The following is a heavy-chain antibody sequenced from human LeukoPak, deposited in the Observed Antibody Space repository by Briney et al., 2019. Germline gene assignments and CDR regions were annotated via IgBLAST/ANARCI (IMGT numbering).Heavy chain of an antibody. CDR2: IYYSGST. Sequence: SETLSLTCTVSGGSISSYYWSWIRQPPGKGLEWIGYIYYSGSTNYNPSLKSRVTISVDTSKNQFSLKLSSVTAADTAVYYCARGRYYYGSGSYRLNWYFDLWGRGTLVTVSS. V-gene: IGHV4-59*12. CDR3: ARGRYYYGSGSYRLNWYFDL. D-gene: IGHD3-10*01. CDR1: GGSISSYY. J-gene: IGHJ2*01.